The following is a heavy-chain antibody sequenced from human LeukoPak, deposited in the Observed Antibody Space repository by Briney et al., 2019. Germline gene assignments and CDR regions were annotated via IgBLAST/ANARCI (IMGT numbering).Heavy chain of an antibody. J-gene: IGHJ5*02. CDR2: IIPIFGTA. V-gene: IGHV1-69*06. Sequence: SVTVSCTASGGTFSIYAISWVRQAPGQGLEWMGGIIPIFGTANYAQKFQGRVTITADKSTSTAYMELSSLRSEDTAVYYCARGGTVTCNWFDPWGQGTLVTVSS. CDR1: GGTFSIYA. CDR3: ARGGTVTCNWFDP. D-gene: IGHD4-17*01.